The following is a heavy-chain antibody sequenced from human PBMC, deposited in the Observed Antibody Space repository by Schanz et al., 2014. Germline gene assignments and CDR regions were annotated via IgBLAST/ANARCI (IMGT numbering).Heavy chain of an antibody. V-gene: IGHV3-48*02. D-gene: IGHD3-10*01. CDR1: GFAFSRYS. Sequence: VQLVESGGGVVQPGGSLRLSCVASGFAFSRYSMNWVRQAPGKGLEWVSYISSSGTTIYYADSMKGLFTISRDNAKNWLLLQINSLRDDDAAVYYCARLPVGYGSGIWDVWGQGTSVTVSS. J-gene: IGHJ6*02. CDR3: ARLPVGYGSGIWDV. CDR2: ISSSGTTI.